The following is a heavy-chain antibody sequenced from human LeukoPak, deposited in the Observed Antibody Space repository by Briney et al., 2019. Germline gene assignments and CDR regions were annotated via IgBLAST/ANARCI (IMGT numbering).Heavy chain of an antibody. D-gene: IGHD5-18*01. CDR1: GYTFTGYY. CDR2: INPNSGGT. V-gene: IGHV1-2*02. J-gene: IGHJ6*02. Sequence: GASVKVSCKASGYTFTGYYMHWVRQAPGQGLEWMGWINPNSGGTNYAQKFQGRVTITADKSTSTAYMELSSLRSEDTAVYYCARDLRGYSYGLNPNDYYYYGMDVWGQGTTVTVSS. CDR3: ARDLRGYSYGLNPNDYYYYGMDV.